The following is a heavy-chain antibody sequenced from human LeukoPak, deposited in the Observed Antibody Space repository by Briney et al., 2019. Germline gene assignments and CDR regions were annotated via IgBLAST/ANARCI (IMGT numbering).Heavy chain of an antibody. D-gene: IGHD3-10*01. Sequence: PSETLSLTCAVSGYSISSGYYWGWIRQPPGKGLEWIGSIYHSGSTYYNPSLKSRVTISVDTSKNQFSLKLSSVTAADTAVYYCARDVTMVRGDNWFDPWGQGTLVTVSS. CDR1: GYSISSGYY. CDR3: ARDVTMVRGDNWFDP. J-gene: IGHJ5*02. V-gene: IGHV4-38-2*02. CDR2: IYHSGST.